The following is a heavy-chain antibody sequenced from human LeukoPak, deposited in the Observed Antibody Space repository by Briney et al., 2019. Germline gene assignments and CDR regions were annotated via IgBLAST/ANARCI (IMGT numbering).Heavy chain of an antibody. CDR3: AGWFGDPQP. V-gene: IGHV4-31*02. Sequence: PSQTLSLTCTVSGGSISSSGYYWSWLRQHPGKGLEWIGYIYYSGSTYYNPSLKSRVSLSVDTSKNQFSLKLRSVTAADTAVYYCAGWFGDPQPWGQGTLVTVSS. CDR2: IYYSGST. J-gene: IGHJ4*02. CDR1: GGSISSSGYY. D-gene: IGHD3-10*01.